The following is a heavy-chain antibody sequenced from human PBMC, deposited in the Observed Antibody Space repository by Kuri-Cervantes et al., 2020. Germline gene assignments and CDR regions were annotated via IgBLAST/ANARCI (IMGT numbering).Heavy chain of an antibody. Sequence: GESLKISCAASGFTVSSNYMSWVRQAPGKGLEWVSVIYSGGSTYYADSVKGRFTISRDNSKNTLYLQMNSLRAEDTAVYYCARDKLAARRPYSSSWYTDYGMDVWGQGTTVTVSS. CDR3: ARDKLAARRPYSSSWYTDYGMDV. V-gene: IGHV3-53*01. CDR1: GFTVSSNY. J-gene: IGHJ6*02. CDR2: IYSGGST. D-gene: IGHD6-13*01.